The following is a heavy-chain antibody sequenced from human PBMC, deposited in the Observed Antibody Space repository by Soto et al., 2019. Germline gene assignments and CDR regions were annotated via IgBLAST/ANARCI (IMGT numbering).Heavy chain of an antibody. Sequence: SETLSLTCTVSGGSISSGGYYWSWIRQHPGKGLEWIGYIYYSGSTYYNPSLKSRVTISVDTSKNQFSLKLSSVTAADTAVYYCARASSGYDILTGYRMRYYFDYWGQGTLVTVSS. CDR1: GGSISSGGYY. J-gene: IGHJ4*02. CDR3: ARASSGYDILTGYRMRYYFDY. CDR2: IYYSGST. D-gene: IGHD3-9*01. V-gene: IGHV4-31*03.